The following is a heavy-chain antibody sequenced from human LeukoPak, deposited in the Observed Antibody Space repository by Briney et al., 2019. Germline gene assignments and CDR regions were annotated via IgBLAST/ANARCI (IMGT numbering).Heavy chain of an antibody. D-gene: IGHD6-19*01. CDR3: ATYSSGRRGYYFDS. V-gene: IGHV3-66*01. Sequence: GGSLRLSCEASGFTFSSNYMSWVRQAPGKGLEWVAISYSGNTTYCADSVRGRFTISRDKSKNRLHLQMNSLRAEDTAVYYCATYSSGRRGYYFDSWGQGTLVTVSS. J-gene: IGHJ4*02. CDR2: SYSGNTT. CDR1: GFTFSSNY.